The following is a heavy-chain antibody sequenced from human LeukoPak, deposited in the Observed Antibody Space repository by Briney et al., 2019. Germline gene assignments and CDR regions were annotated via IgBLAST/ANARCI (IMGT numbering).Heavy chain of an antibody. V-gene: IGHV3-9*01. Sequence: GRSLRLSCAASGFIFDDYAMHWVRQAPGKGLEWVSGISWNSGSIGYADSVKGRFTISRDNAKNSLYLQMNSLRAEDTALYYCAKGQATVTTSFDYWGQGTLVTVSS. CDR3: AKGQATVTTSFDY. CDR2: ISWNSGSI. CDR1: GFIFDDYA. J-gene: IGHJ4*02. D-gene: IGHD4-17*01.